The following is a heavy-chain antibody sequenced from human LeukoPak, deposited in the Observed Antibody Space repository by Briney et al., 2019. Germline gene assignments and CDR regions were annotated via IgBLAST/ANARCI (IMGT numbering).Heavy chain of an antibody. CDR3: ARGPWAGYSDY. CDR2: ISAYNGNT. Sequence: ASVKASCKASGYSFSSYGITWVRQAPGQGLEWMGWISAYNGNTNYAQKLQGRVTMTTDTSTSTAYMELRSLRSDDTAVYYCARGPWAGYSDYWGQGTLVTVSS. CDR1: GYSFSSYG. J-gene: IGHJ4*02. V-gene: IGHV1-18*01. D-gene: IGHD3/OR15-3a*01.